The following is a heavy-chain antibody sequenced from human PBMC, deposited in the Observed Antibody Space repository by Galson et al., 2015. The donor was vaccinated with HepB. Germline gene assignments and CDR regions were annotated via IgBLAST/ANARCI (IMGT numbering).Heavy chain of an antibody. V-gene: IGHV3-13*01. Sequence: SLRLSCAASGFTFSNYAMYWVRQSLDKGLEWVSAIGGGGGTYYLASREGRFTLSRENDQKSFYLQMNGLRAGDTAVYYCARADQTTNWSPEYWGQGTLVTVSS. CDR2: IGGGGGT. J-gene: IGHJ4*02. CDR1: GFTFSNYA. CDR3: ARADQTTNWSPEY. D-gene: IGHD1-1*01.